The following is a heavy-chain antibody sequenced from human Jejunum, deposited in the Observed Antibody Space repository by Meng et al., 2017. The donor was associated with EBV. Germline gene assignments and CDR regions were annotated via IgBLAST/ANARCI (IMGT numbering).Heavy chain of an antibody. CDR2: ISSRGDDT. CDR1: GFTFSRDS. V-gene: IGHV3-21*04. D-gene: IGHD2-15*01. CDR3: AKCSHICLEGSFDY. Sequence: EVQLVESGGGLVKPGGSLRLSCAASGFTFSRDSMSWVRQAPGKGLEWVSSISSRGDDTYYADSVKGRFTSSRDNAKSSLYLQMNSLRAEDTAVYYCAKCSHICLEGSFDYWGQGTLVTVSS. J-gene: IGHJ4*02.